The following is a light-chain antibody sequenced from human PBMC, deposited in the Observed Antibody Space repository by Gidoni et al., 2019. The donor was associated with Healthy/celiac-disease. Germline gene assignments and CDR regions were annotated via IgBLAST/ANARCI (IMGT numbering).Light chain of an antibody. Sequence: QSALTKPASVSGSLGRSITISCTGPSRDVGGYNYVSWYQQHPGKAPKLMIYDVSNRPSGVSNRFSGSKSGNTASLTISGLQAEDEADYYCSSYTSSSTLYVFGTGTKVTVL. V-gene: IGLV2-14*01. CDR2: DVS. J-gene: IGLJ1*01. CDR1: SRDVGGYNY. CDR3: SSYTSSSTLYV.